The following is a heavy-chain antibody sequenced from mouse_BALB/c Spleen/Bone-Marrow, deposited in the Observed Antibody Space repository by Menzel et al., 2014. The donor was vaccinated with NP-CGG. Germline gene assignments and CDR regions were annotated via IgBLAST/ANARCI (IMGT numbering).Heavy chain of an antibody. CDR2: ISGGGSYT. D-gene: IGHD2-4*01. Sequence: EVNVVESGGGLVKSGGSLKLSCAASGFTSSNYGMSWVRQTPEKRLEWVATISGGGSYTFYSDSVKGRFTISRDNAKNNLYLQLSSLRSEDTALYYCARHAYYDQTEVSFVYWGQGTLVTVSA. J-gene: IGHJ3*01. CDR3: ARHAYYDQTEVSFVY. V-gene: IGHV5-9-2*01. CDR1: GFTSSNYG.